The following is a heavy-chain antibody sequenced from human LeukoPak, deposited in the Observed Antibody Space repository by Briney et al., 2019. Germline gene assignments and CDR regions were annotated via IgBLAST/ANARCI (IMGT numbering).Heavy chain of an antibody. V-gene: IGHV4-31*03. CDR2: IYYSGST. CDR3: ARDYYDSSGYFLDY. J-gene: IGHJ4*02. Sequence: KTSQTLSLTCTVSGGSISDGGYYWTWIRQYPGKGLEWIGYIYYSGSTNYNPSLRSRVTISLDTSKNQFSLKLSSVTAADTAVYYCARDYYDSSGYFLDYWGQGTLVTVSS. D-gene: IGHD3-22*01. CDR1: GGSISDGGYY.